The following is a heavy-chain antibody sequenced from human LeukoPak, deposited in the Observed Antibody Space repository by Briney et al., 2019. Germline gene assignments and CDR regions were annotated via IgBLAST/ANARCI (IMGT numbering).Heavy chain of an antibody. Sequence: ASVKVSCKASGYTFSSYYMHWVRQAPGQGLEWMGIINPSGGSTIYAQKFQGRVTITRNTSISTAYMELSSLRSEDTAVYYCARDSYYDSNWFDPWGQGTLVTVSS. J-gene: IGHJ5*02. CDR2: INPSGGST. CDR1: GYTFSSYY. CDR3: ARDSYYDSNWFDP. V-gene: IGHV1-46*01. D-gene: IGHD3-22*01.